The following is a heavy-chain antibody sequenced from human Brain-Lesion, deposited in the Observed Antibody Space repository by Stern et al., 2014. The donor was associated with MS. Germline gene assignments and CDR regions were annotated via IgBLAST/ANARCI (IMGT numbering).Heavy chain of an antibody. D-gene: IGHD2-21*01. CDR2: ITWDGGSP. CDR3: AGGLGY. Sequence: VQLVAPGGVVVKPGGSLRLSCAASGFTFDAYAMHWVRQAPGKGLECVSLITWDGGSPSYTGSVKGLFSISRDNRKSFLYLQMNSLRPEDTALYYCAGGLGYWGRGTLVTVSS. V-gene: IGHV3-43D*03. J-gene: IGHJ4*02. CDR1: GFTFDAYA.